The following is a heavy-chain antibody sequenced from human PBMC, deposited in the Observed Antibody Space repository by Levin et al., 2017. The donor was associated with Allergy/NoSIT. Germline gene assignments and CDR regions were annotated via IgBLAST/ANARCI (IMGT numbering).Heavy chain of an antibody. CDR3: ARNGIPALQLHNWFDP. Sequence: GESLKISCKASGYTFTSYDINWVRQAPGQGLEWMGWISTYNGHTNYAQEIQGRVTMTTDTSTTTAYMELRSLRSDDTAVYYRARNGIPALQLHNWFDPWGQGTLVTVSS. CDR2: ISTYNGHT. J-gene: IGHJ5*02. CDR1: GYTFTSYD. D-gene: IGHD1-7*01. V-gene: IGHV1-18*01.